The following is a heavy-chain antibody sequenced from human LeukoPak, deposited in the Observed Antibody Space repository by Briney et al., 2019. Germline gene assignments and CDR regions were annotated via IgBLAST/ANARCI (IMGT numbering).Heavy chain of an antibody. CDR3: ARVNYYDSSGAYYYMDV. CDR2: MCYTGST. D-gene: IGHD3-22*01. Sequence: SETLSLTCTVSGGSLNSCRYYWGWIRQPPGKGLEWIGSMCYTGSTYYNPSLKSRVTISIDTSKSQFSLKLSSVTAADTAVYYCARVNYYDSSGAYYYMDVWGRGTTVTVSS. V-gene: IGHV4-39*07. CDR1: GGSLNSCRYY. J-gene: IGHJ6*03.